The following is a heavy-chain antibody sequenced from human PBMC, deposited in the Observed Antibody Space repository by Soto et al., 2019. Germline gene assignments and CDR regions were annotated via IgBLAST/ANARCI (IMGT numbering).Heavy chain of an antibody. D-gene: IGHD2-2*01. J-gene: IGHJ6*02. CDR1: GYTFTSYD. Sequence: ASVKVSCKASGYTFTSYDINWVRQATGQGLEWMGWMNPNSGNTGYAQKFQGRVTMTRNTSISTAYMELSSLRSEDTAVYYCAKGRCCSSTSCYYYYYYRMDVWGQGTTVTVSS. CDR3: AKGRCCSSTSCYYYYYYRMDV. CDR2: MNPNSGNT. V-gene: IGHV1-8*01.